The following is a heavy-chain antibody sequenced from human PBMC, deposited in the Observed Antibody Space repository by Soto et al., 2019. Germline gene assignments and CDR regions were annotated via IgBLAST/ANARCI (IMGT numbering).Heavy chain of an antibody. CDR3: ARVREGLGYCSSTSCDYYYYMDV. D-gene: IGHD2-2*01. Sequence: QVQLQESGPGLVKPSQTLSLTCTVSGGSISSGGYYWSWIRQHPGKGLEWIGYIYYSGSTYYNPALQSRVTISVDTSKNQFSLKLSSVTAADTAVYYCARVREGLGYCSSTSCDYYYYMDVWGKGTTVTVSS. CDR1: GGSISSGGYY. V-gene: IGHV4-31*03. J-gene: IGHJ6*03. CDR2: IYYSGST.